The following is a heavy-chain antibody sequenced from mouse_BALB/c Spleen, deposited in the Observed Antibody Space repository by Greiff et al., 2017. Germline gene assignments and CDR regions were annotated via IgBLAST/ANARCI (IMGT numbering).Heavy chain of an antibody. Sequence: EVMLVESGGGLVKPGGSLKLSCAASGFTFSSYAMSWVRQTPEKRLEWVATISSGGSYTYYPDSVKGRFTISRDNAKNTLYLQMSSLRSEDTAMYYCARKREYFDYWGQGTTLTVSS. CDR1: GFTFSSYA. J-gene: IGHJ2*01. CDR2: ISSGGSYT. V-gene: IGHV5-9-1*01. CDR3: ARKREYFDY.